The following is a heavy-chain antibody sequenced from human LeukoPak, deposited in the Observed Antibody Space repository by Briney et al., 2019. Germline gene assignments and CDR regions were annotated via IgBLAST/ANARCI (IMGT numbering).Heavy chain of an antibody. D-gene: IGHD6-19*01. CDR1: GGSISSYY. CDR2: IYYSGST. V-gene: IGHV4-59*08. J-gene: IGHJ5*02. Sequence: SETLSLTCTVSGGSISSYYWSWIRQPPGKGLEWIGYIYYSGSTNYNPSLKSRVTISVDTSKNQFSLKLSSVTAPDTARYYCAGHFIARVAGAGNCFDPGGQEPWSPSPQ. CDR3: AGHFIARVAGAGNCFDP.